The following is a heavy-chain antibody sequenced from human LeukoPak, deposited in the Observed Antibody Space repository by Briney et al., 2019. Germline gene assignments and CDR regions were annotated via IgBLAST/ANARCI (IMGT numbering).Heavy chain of an antibody. D-gene: IGHD5-18*01. CDR2: ISSSSSYI. CDR3: ARDLYSPGMDV. V-gene: IGHV3-21*01. CDR1: GFTFSSYS. J-gene: IGHJ6*02. Sequence: GGSLRLSCVASGFTFSSYSMNWVRQAPGKGLEWVSSISSSSSYIYYADSLKGRFTISRDNAKNSLYLQMNSLRAEDTAVYFCARDLYSPGMDVWGQGTTVTVSS.